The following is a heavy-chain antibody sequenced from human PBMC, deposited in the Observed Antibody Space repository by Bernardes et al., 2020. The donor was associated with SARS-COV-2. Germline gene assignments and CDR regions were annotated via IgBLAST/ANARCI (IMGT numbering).Heavy chain of an antibody. D-gene: IGHD2-21*02. Sequence: GGSLRLSCAASGFTFSSYAMSWVRQAPGKGLEWVSAISGSGGSTYYADSVKGRFTISRDNSKNTLYLQMNSLKTEDTAVYYCTRLRPRDDCGGDCNYFDYWGQGTLVTVSS. V-gene: IGHV3-23*01. CDR1: GFTFSSYA. J-gene: IGHJ4*02. CDR3: TRLRPRDDCGGDCNYFDY. CDR2: ISGSGGST.